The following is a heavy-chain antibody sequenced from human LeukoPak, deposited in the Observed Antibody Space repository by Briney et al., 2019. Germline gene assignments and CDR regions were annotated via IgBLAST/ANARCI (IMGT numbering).Heavy chain of an antibody. CDR1: GFTFSSYS. J-gene: IGHJ3*02. V-gene: IGHV3-48*04. Sequence: GGSLRLSCAASGFTFSSYSMNWVRQAPGKGLEWVSYISSSSTIIYYADSVKGRFTISRDNAKNSLYLQMNSLRAEDMALYYCAKDKRMFGEPIKHDAFDIWGQGTMVTVSS. D-gene: IGHD3-10*02. CDR2: ISSSSTII. CDR3: AKDKRMFGEPIKHDAFDI.